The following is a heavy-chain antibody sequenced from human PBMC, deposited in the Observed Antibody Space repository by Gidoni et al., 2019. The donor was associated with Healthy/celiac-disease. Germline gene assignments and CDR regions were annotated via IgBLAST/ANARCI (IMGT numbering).Heavy chain of an antibody. D-gene: IGHD1-1*01. CDR2: INPNSGGT. Sequence: QVQLEQSGAEVKKPGASVKVSCRASGYTFTGYYMHWVRQAPGQGLEWMGWINPNSGGTNYAQKCQGWVTMTRDTSISTAYMELSRLRSDDTAVYYCARDLGTGTLDYWGQGTLVTVSS. CDR3: ARDLGTGTLDY. J-gene: IGHJ4*02. CDR1: GYTFTGYY. V-gene: IGHV1-2*04.